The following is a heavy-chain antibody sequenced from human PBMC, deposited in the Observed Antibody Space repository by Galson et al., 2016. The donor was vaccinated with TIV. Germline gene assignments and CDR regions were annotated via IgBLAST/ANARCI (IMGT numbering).Heavy chain of an antibody. CDR1: GFTFSNNA. V-gene: IGHV3-13*01. CDR3: AREALFGYYYMDV. D-gene: IGHD3-3*01. CDR2: IGTAGDT. Sequence: SLRLSCAASGFTFSNNAMHWVRQATGKGLEWVSGIGTAGDTYYEGSVKGRFTISRENAKNSLNLQMNSLKAGDTAVYYCAREALFGYYYMDVWGKGTTVTVSS. J-gene: IGHJ6*03.